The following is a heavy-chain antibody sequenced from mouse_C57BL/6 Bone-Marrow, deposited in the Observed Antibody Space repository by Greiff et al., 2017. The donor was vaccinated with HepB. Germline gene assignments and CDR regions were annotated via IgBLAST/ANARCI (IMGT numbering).Heavy chain of an antibody. CDR3: TRSPYDYRGYYFDY. D-gene: IGHD2-4*01. V-gene: IGHV1-15*01. CDR2: IDPETGGT. Sequence: QVQLQQSGAELVRPGASVTLSCKASGYKFTDYEMHWVKQTPVHGLEWIGAIDPETGGTAYNQKFKGKAILTADKSSSTAYMELRSLTSEDSAVYYCTRSPYDYRGYYFDYWGQGTTLTVSS. J-gene: IGHJ2*01. CDR1: GYKFTDYE.